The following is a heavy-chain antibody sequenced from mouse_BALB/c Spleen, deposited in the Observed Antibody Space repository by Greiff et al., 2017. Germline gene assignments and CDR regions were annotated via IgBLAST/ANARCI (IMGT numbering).Heavy chain of an antibody. CDR3: ARRTIYYGSFYAMDY. CDR2: ISYSGST. CDR1: GYSITSDYA. D-gene: IGHD1-1*01. Sequence: DVKLQESGPGLVKPSQSLSLTCTVTGYSITSDYAWNWIRQFPGNKLEWMGYISYSGSTSYNPSLKSRISITRDTSKNQFFLQLNSVTTEDTATYYCARRTIYYGSFYAMDYWGQGTSVTVSS. V-gene: IGHV3-2*02. J-gene: IGHJ4*01.